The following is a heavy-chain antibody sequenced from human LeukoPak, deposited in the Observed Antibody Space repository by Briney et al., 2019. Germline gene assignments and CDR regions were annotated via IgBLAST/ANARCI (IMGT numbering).Heavy chain of an antibody. V-gene: IGHV1-18*01. CDR1: GYTFTSYA. CDR3: ARGFPPRRYYDSSGYYSYYFDY. CDR2: ISAYNSNT. D-gene: IGHD3-22*01. Sequence: GASVKVSRKASGYTFTSYAMNWVRQAPGQGLEWMGWISAYNSNTHYAQKLQGRVTMTTDTSTSTAYMELRSLRSDDSAVYYCARGFPPRRYYDSSGYYSYYFDYWGQGTLVTVSS. J-gene: IGHJ4*02.